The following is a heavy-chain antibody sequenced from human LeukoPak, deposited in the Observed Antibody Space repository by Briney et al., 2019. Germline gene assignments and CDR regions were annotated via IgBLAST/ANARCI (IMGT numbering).Heavy chain of an antibody. CDR1: GFTFSNYG. V-gene: IGHV3-33*06. D-gene: IGHD2-21*02. J-gene: IGHJ5*02. CDR3: AKGGPGDGNWFDL. CDR2: IWGDGSKT. Sequence: GGSLRLSCAASGFTFSNYGMHWVRQAPGKGLEWVAIIWGDGSKTYYSDSVKGRFTISRDNPKNTLYLQMNSLRGEDTAVYYCAKGGPGDGNWFDLWGQGTLVTVSS.